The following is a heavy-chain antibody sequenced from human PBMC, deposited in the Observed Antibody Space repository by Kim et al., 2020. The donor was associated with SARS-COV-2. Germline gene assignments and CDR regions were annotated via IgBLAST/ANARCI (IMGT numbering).Heavy chain of an antibody. CDR2: INTNTWNP. J-gene: IGHJ6*02. V-gene: IGHV7-4-1*02. CDR3: ARSNYYGMDV. Sequence: ASVNVSCKASGYTFTNYGMNWVRQAPGQGLEWMGWINTNTWNPTYAQGFTGRFVFSLDTSVSTAYLQISSLKAEDTAVYYCARSNYYGMDVWGQGTTVTVSS. CDR1: GYTFTNYG.